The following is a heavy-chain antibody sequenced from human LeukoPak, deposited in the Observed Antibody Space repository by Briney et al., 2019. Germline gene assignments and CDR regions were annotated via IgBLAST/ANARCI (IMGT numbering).Heavy chain of an antibody. CDR3: ARHQPRWLQPGGYFDY. D-gene: IGHD5-24*01. CDR2: IYPGDSDT. CDR1: GYSFTSYW. J-gene: IGHJ4*02. Sequence: GEPLKISCKGSGYSFTSYWIGWVRQMPGKGLEWMGIIYPGDSDTRYSPSFQGQVTISADKSISTAYLQWSSLKASDTAMYYCARHQPRWLQPGGYFDYWGQGTLVTVSS. V-gene: IGHV5-51*01.